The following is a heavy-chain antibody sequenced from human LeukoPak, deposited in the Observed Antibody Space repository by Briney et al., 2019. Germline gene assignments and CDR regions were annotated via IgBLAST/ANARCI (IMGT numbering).Heavy chain of an antibody. D-gene: IGHD1-26*01. CDR2: VSYDGSNK. CDR1: GFTFSSYA. Sequence: PGGSLRLSCAASGFTFSSYAIHWVRQAPGKGLEWVAVVSYDGSNKYYADSVKGRFTISRDNSKNTLYLQMNSLRAEDTAVYYCARPRYSGSYLDAFDIWGQGTMVTVSS. J-gene: IGHJ3*02. CDR3: ARPRYSGSYLDAFDI. V-gene: IGHV3-30-3*01.